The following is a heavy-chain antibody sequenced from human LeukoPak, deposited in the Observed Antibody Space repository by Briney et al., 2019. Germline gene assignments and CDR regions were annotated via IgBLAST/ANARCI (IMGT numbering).Heavy chain of an antibody. Sequence: SETLSLTCTVSGGSISSYYWSWIRQPPGKGLEWIGYIYYSGSTNYNPSLKSRVTISVDTSKNQFSLKLSSVTAADTAVYYCARDLGQWLAHNWFDPWGQGTLVTVSS. V-gene: IGHV4-59*01. CDR2: IYYSGST. D-gene: IGHD6-19*01. CDR1: GGSISSYY. J-gene: IGHJ5*02. CDR3: ARDLGQWLAHNWFDP.